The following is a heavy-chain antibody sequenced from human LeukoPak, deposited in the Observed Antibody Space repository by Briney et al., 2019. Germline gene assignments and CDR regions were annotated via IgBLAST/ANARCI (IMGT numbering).Heavy chain of an antibody. CDR2: IKQDGSEK. Sequence: PGGSLRLSCAASGFTFSSYWMNWVRQAPGKGLKWVANIKQDGSEKYYVDSVKGRFTISRDNAKNSLYLQMNSLRAEDTAVYYCARWGWTQDYGDAWGVDSWGQGALVTVSS. CDR1: GFTFSSYW. J-gene: IGHJ4*02. CDR3: ARWGWTQDYGDAWGVDS. V-gene: IGHV3-7*03. D-gene: IGHD4-17*01.